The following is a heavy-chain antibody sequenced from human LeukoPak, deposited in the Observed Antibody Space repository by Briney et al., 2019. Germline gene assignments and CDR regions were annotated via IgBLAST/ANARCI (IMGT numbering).Heavy chain of an antibody. V-gene: IGHV4-34*01. CDR3: ASTYGDYGVYYYGMDV. CDR1: GGSFSGYY. J-gene: IGHJ6*02. D-gene: IGHD4-17*01. CDR2: INHSGST. Sequence: SETLSLTCAVYGGSFSGYYWSWIRQTPGKGLEWIGEINHSGSTNYNPSLKSRVTISVDTSKNQFSLKLSSVTAADTAVYYCASTYGDYGVYYYGMDVWGQGTTVTVSS.